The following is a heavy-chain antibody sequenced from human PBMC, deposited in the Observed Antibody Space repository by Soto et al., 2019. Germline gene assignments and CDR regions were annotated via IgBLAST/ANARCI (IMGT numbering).Heavy chain of an antibody. V-gene: IGHV3-21*01. Sequence: GGSLRLSCAASGFTFSSYSMNWVRQAPGKGLEWVSSISSSSSYIYYADSVKGRFTISRDNAKNSLYLQMNSLRAEDTAVYYCARDTSKLLLVYYYYYMDAWGKGTTVTVSS. J-gene: IGHJ6*03. CDR2: ISSSSSYI. CDR1: GFTFSSYS. CDR3: ARDTSKLLLVYYYYYMDA. D-gene: IGHD2-15*01.